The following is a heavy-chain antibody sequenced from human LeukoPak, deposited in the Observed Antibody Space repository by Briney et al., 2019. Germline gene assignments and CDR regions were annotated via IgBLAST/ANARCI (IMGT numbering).Heavy chain of an antibody. Sequence: GGSLRLSCAASGFTFTSNAMHWVRQAPGKGLEWVAVISYDGTDKYYADSVKGRFTISRDNAKNSLYLQMNSLRAEDTAVYYCAKDPAAAGMNYWGQGTLVTVSS. J-gene: IGHJ4*02. D-gene: IGHD6-13*01. V-gene: IGHV3-30-3*01. CDR2: ISYDGTDK. CDR1: GFTFTSNA. CDR3: AKDPAAAGMNY.